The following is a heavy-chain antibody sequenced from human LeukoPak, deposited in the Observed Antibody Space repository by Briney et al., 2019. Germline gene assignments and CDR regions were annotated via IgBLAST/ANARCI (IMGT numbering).Heavy chain of an antibody. J-gene: IGHJ4*02. CDR3: AKDSGSYSLDY. CDR2: ISWNSGSI. Sequence: GGSLRLSCAASGFTFDDYAMHWVRQAPGKGLEWVSGISWNSGSIGYADSVKGRFTISRDNAKSSLYLQMNSLRAEDTALYYCAKDSGSYSLDYWGQGTLVTVSS. V-gene: IGHV3-9*01. D-gene: IGHD1-26*01. CDR1: GFTFDDYA.